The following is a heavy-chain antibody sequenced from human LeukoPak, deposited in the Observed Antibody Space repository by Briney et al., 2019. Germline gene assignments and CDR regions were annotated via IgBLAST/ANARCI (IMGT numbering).Heavy chain of an antibody. Sequence: GGSLRLSCAASRFTFSSYAMSWVRQAPGKGLEWVSAISGSGGVTYYADSVKGRFTISRDNSNNTLYLQMNSLRAEDTAVYYCAKDPDCTSGVCYTFFDHWGQGTLVTVSS. CDR1: RFTFSSYA. J-gene: IGHJ4*02. D-gene: IGHD2-8*01. CDR3: AKDPDCTSGVCYTFFDH. V-gene: IGHV3-23*01. CDR2: ISGSGGVT.